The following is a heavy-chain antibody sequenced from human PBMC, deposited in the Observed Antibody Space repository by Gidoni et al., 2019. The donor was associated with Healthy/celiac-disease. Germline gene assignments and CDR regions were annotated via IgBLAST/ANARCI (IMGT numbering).Heavy chain of an antibody. Sequence: QVQLQQWGAGLLKPSETLSLTCAVYGGSFSGYYWSWIRQPPGKGLEWIGEINHSGSTNYNPSLKSRVTISVDTSKNQFSLKLSSVTAADTAVYYCARAPSYDYGDDFDYWGQGTLVTVSS. D-gene: IGHD4-17*01. CDR2: INHSGST. CDR3: ARAPSYDYGDDFDY. J-gene: IGHJ4*02. V-gene: IGHV4-34*01. CDR1: GGSFSGYY.